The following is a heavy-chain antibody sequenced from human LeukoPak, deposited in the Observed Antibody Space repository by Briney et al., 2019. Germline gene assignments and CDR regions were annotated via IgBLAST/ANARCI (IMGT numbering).Heavy chain of an antibody. CDR2: INSDGSTT. V-gene: IGHV3-74*01. D-gene: IGHD6-6*01. J-gene: IGHJ4*02. Sequence: PGGSLRLSCAASGFTFSSYWMHWVRHAPGKGLVWVSHINSDGSTTTYADSVKGRFTISRDNAKNTLFLQMNSLRAEDTAVYYCARGLSGYASSLGYWGQGTLVTVSA. CDR1: GFTFSSYW. CDR3: ARGLSGYASSLGY.